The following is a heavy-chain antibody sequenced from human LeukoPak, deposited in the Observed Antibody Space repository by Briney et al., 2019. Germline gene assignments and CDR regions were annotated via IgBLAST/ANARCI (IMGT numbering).Heavy chain of an antibody. J-gene: IGHJ1*01. CDR2: ISGSGGST. CDR3: GKRGITVFPMGYFQH. Sequence: GGSLRLSCAASGFTFSSYAMSWVRQAPGKGLEWVSAISGSGGSTYYADSVKGRFTISRDNSKNTLNLQMKNLRAEDSAVFYCGKRGITVFPMGYFQHWGQGTLVTVSS. V-gene: IGHV3-23*01. D-gene: IGHD3-3*01. CDR1: GFTFSSYA.